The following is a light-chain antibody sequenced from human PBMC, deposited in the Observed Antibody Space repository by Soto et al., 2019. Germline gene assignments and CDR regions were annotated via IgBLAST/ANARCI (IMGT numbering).Light chain of an antibody. CDR3: QKYYSYPRK. V-gene: IGKV1-8*01. Sequence: IQITQSPSSLSASLVDRVTITCRASQGISSYLAWYQQKPGKAPKLLIYAASTLQSGVPSRFSGSGSGTDFTLTISCLQSEDFATYYCQKYYSYPRKFGQGTKVDIK. J-gene: IGKJ1*01. CDR2: AAS. CDR1: QGISSY.